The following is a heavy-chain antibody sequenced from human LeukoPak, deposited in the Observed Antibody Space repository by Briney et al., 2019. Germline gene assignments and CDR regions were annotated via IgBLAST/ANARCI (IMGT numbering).Heavy chain of an antibody. CDR1: GFTFSSYG. J-gene: IGHJ4*02. Sequence: TGGSLSLSCAASGFTFSSYGMHWVRQAPGKGLEGVAFIRYDGSNNYYADSVKGRFTISRDNSKNTLYLQMNSLRAEDTAVYSCAKDQWLVLDYWGQGTLVTVSS. CDR2: IRYDGSNN. CDR3: AKDQWLVLDY. D-gene: IGHD6-19*01. V-gene: IGHV3-30*02.